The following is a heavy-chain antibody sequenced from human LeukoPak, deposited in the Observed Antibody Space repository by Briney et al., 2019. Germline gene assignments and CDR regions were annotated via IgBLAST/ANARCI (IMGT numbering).Heavy chain of an antibody. CDR3: ARPGYCSSTSCYSGGIDY. CDR2: IYPGDSDT. CDR1: GYRFTNNW. Sequence: PGESLKISCKGSGYRFTNNWIGWVRQMPGKGLEWMGIIYPGDSDTRYSPSFQGQVTISADKSISTAYLQWSSLKASDTAMYYCARPGYCSSTSCYSGGIDYWGQGTLVTVSS. D-gene: IGHD2-2*01. J-gene: IGHJ4*02. V-gene: IGHV5-51*01.